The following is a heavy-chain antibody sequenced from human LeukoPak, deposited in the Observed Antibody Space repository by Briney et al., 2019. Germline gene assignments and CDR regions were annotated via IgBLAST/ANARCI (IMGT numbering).Heavy chain of an antibody. CDR1: GGSISSGSYY. CDR2: IYTSGST. CDR3: ARGGVVVPAAITNWFDP. J-gene: IGHJ5*02. V-gene: IGHV4-61*02. Sequence: TSETLSLTCTVSGGSISSGSYYWSWIRQPAGKGLEWIGRIYTSGSTNYNPSLKSRVTISVDTSKNQFSLKLSSVTAADTAVYYCARGGVVVPAAITNWFDPWGQGTLVTVSS. D-gene: IGHD2-2*01.